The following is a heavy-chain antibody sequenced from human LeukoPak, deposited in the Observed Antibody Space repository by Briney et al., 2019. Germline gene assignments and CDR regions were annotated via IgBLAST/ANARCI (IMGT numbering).Heavy chain of an antibody. J-gene: IGHJ4*02. Sequence: PETLSLTCTVSGGSISSYYWSWIRQPPGKGLEWIGYIHYSGSTNYNPSLKSRVTISVDTSNNQFSLKLSSVTAADTAVYYCARDRLGNTIDYWGQGALVTVSS. CDR3: ARDRLGNTIDY. CDR2: IHYSGST. V-gene: IGHV4-59*01. D-gene: IGHD3-16*01. CDR1: GGSISSYY.